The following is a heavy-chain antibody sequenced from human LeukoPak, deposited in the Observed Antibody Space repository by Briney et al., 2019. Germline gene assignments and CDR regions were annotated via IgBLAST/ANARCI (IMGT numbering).Heavy chain of an antibody. V-gene: IGHV3-23*01. CDR2: ISDTGGRT. D-gene: IGHD3-22*01. CDR1: GLTLSNYG. Sequence: GGSLRLSCAVSGLTLSNYGMTWVRQAPGKGLEWVAGISDTGGRTNYADSVKGRFTISRDNPKNTLYLQMNSLRAEDTAVYFCAKRGVVIRVILVGFHKEAYYFDSWGQGTLVTVSS. J-gene: IGHJ4*02. CDR3: AKRGVVIRVILVGFHKEAYYFDS.